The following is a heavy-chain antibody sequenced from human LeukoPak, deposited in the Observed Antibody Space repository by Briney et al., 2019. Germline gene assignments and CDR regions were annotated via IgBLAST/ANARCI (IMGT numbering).Heavy chain of an antibody. CDR1: GGSISSGGYY. D-gene: IGHD3-16*01. CDR2: IYYSGST. CDR3: AGDPTFGGVDAFDI. V-gene: IGHV4-61*08. Sequence: SETLSLTCTVSGGSISSGGYYWSWIRQHPGKGLEWIGYIYYSGSTNYNPSLKSRVTISVDTSKNQFSLKLSSVTAADTAVYYCAGDPTFGGVDAFDIWGQGTMVTVSS. J-gene: IGHJ3*02.